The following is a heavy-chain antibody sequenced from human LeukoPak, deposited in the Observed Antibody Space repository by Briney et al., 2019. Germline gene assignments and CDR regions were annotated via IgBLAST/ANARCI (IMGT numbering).Heavy chain of an antibody. CDR3: ARGGEGYSTN. D-gene: IGHD2-15*01. V-gene: IGHV1-69*04. CDR1: GGTFSSYA. Sequence: SVKVSCKASGGTFSSYAISWVRQAPGQGLEWMGRIIPILGIANYAQKFQGRVTITADKSTSTAYMELSSLRSEDTTVYYCARGGEGYSTNWGQGTLVTVSS. CDR2: IIPILGIA. J-gene: IGHJ4*02.